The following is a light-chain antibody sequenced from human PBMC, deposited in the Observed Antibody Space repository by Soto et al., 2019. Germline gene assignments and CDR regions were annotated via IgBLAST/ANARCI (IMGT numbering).Light chain of an antibody. Sequence: EIVLTQSPGTLSLSPGERATLSCRASQSVSSSYLAWYQQNPGQAPRLLIYGASSRATGIPDRFSGSGSGKDFTLTISRLEPEDFAVYYCQQYGSSPSWTFGQGTKVDIK. CDR3: QQYGSSPSWT. V-gene: IGKV3-20*01. J-gene: IGKJ1*01. CDR1: QSVSSSY. CDR2: GAS.